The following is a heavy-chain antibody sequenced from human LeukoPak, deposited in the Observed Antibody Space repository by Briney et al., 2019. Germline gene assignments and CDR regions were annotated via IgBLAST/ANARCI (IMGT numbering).Heavy chain of an antibody. CDR3: TRGMLRQPPDY. CDR2: INSDGSST. CDR1: GFTFSSYW. D-gene: IGHD3-10*02. Sequence: PGGSLRLSCAASGFTFSSYWMHWVHQAPGKGLVWVSRINSDGSSTSYADSVKGRFTISRDNAKNTLYLQMNSLRVEDTAIYYCTRGMLRQPPDYWGQGMLVTVSS. J-gene: IGHJ4*02. V-gene: IGHV3-74*01.